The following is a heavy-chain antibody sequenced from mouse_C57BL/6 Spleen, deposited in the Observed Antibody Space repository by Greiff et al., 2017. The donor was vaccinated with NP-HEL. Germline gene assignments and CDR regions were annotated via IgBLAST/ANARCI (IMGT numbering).Heavy chain of an antibody. J-gene: IGHJ3*01. CDR2: INPNYGTH. Sequence: VQLQQSGPELVKPGASVKISCKASGYSFTDYNMNWVKQSNGKSLEWIGVINPNYGTHSYNQKLKGKATLTVDQSSSTAYMQLSSLTSEDSAVYYCARSYGSSPAWFAYWGQGTLVTVSA. D-gene: IGHD1-1*01. V-gene: IGHV1-39*01. CDR1: GYSFTDYN. CDR3: ARSYGSSPAWFAY.